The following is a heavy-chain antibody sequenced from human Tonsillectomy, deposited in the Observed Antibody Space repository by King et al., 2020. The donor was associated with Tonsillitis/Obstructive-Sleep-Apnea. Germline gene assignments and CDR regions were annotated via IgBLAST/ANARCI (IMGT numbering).Heavy chain of an antibody. J-gene: IGHJ4*02. CDR3: ARARRRDGYNGIDF. Sequence: HVQLQESGPGLVKPSETLSLTCSVSGGSVRSVHYFWNWIRQPPGKGLEWLGYVYDSGRTDYNPSLKSRLTLSMDVSKNLFSLKMTSMTAADTAIYYCARARRRDGYNGIDFWGQGTLVTVSS. CDR2: VYDSGRT. CDR1: GGSVRSVHYF. D-gene: IGHD5-24*01. V-gene: IGHV4-61*03.